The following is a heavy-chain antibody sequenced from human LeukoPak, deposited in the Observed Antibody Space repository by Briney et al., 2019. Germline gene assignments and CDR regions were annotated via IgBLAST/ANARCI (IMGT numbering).Heavy chain of an antibody. J-gene: IGHJ5*02. CDR2: IYYSGST. CDR3: ARVTTNWFDP. Sequence: SETLSLTCTVSGGSISSSSYYWGWIRQPPGKGLEWIGGIYYSGSTYYNPSLKSRVTISLDTSKNQFSLKLSSVTAADTAVYYCARVTTNWFDPWGQGTLVTVSP. D-gene: IGHD4-11*01. CDR1: GGSISSSSYY. V-gene: IGHV4-39*07.